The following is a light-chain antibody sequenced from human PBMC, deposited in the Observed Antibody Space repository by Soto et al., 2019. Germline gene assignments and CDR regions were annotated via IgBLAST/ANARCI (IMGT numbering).Light chain of an antibody. V-gene: IGLV2-14*01. CDR1: SSDVGGYNY. J-gene: IGLJ1*01. CDR3: SSYTSSSIDYV. CDR2: EVS. Sequence: QSALTQPASVSGSPGQSITISCTGTSSDVGGYNYVSWYQQHPGKAPKLMIYEVSNRPSGVSNRFSGSTSGNTASLTISGLQAEDVADYYCSSYTSSSIDYVFGTGTKVTVL.